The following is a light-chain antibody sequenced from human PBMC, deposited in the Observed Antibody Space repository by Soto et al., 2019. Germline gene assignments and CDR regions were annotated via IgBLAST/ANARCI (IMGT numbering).Light chain of an antibody. CDR3: LQYHTYRT. CDR2: DAS. Sequence: DIQMTQSPSTLSASVGDRVTITSRASQSISPWLAWYQQKPGKAPKLLIFDASDLESGVPSRFSGSGSGTDFTLTILSLQADDFATYYCLQYHTYRTFGQGTKVDVK. CDR1: QSISPW. V-gene: IGKV1-5*01. J-gene: IGKJ1*01.